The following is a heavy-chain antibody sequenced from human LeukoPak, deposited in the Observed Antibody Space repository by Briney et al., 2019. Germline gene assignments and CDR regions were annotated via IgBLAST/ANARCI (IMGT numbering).Heavy chain of an antibody. CDR1: GFTFSNYG. CDR2: VSGERTDK. Sequence: GGSLRLSCAASGFTFSNYGMHWVRQAPGKGLEWVAFVSGERTDKYYADSVKGRFTISRDNSRNTLFLEMNSLRPDDTAVYYCARDQPGTYTMSSTWGQGTLVTVSS. CDR3: ARDQPGTYTMSST. D-gene: IGHD7-27*01. V-gene: IGHV3-30*03. J-gene: IGHJ5*02.